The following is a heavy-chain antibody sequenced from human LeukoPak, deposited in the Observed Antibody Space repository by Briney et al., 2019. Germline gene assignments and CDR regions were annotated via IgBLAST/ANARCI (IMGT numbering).Heavy chain of an antibody. CDR2: INHSGST. Sequence: SETLSLTCAVYGGSFSGYYWSWIRQPPGKGLEWIGEINHSGSTNYNPSLKSRVTISVDTSKNQFSLKLSSVTAADTAVYYCARGVGDYMDVWGKGTTVTVSS. V-gene: IGHV4-34*01. J-gene: IGHJ6*03. CDR3: ARGVGDYMDV. CDR1: GGSFSGYY.